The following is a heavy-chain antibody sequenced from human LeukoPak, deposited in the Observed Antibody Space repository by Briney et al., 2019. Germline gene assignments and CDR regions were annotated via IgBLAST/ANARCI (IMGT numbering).Heavy chain of an antibody. CDR2: TYYRSKWYN. Sequence: SQTLSLTCAISGDSVSTNNVAWNWIRQSPSRGLEWLGRTYYRSKWYNDYAVSVKSRTTVNPDTSKNQFSLQLNSVTPDDTAIYYCAREDLGAAYFDFWGQGTLVTVSS. V-gene: IGHV6-1*01. CDR1: GDSVSTNNVA. J-gene: IGHJ4*02. D-gene: IGHD3-16*01. CDR3: AREDLGAAYFDF.